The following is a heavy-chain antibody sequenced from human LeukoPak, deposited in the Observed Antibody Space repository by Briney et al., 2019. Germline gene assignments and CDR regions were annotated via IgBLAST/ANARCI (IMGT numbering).Heavy chain of an antibody. D-gene: IGHD1-26*01. CDR1: GYTFTSYG. CDR3: ARDRPPRDSGSSLRKDYFDY. J-gene: IGHJ4*02. V-gene: IGHV1-18*01. Sequence: KVSCKASGYTFTSYGISWVRQAPGQGLEWMGWISAYNGNTNYAQKLQGRVTMTTDTYKSTAYMELRSLRSDDTAVYYCARDRPPRDSGSSLRKDYFDYWGQGTLVTVSS. CDR2: ISAYNGNT.